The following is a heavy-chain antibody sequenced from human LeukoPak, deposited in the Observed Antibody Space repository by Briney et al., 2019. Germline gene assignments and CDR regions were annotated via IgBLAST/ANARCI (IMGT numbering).Heavy chain of an antibody. D-gene: IGHD3-3*02. Sequence: PGGSLRLSCAASGFTFSDHYMDWVPEAPGKGLEWVGRIRNKANSYTTEYAASVKDRFSISRDDSKTSLYLQMNSLKTEDTAVYYCVRAAFGKYFLHHWGQGTLVTVSS. J-gene: IGHJ5*02. CDR3: VRAAFGKYFLHH. CDR1: GFTFSDHY. CDR2: IRNKANSYTT. V-gene: IGHV3-72*01.